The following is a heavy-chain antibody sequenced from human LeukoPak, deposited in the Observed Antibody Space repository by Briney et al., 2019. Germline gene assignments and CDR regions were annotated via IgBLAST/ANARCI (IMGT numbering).Heavy chain of an antibody. CDR2: INPNSGNT. CDR1: GYTFTGYY. Sequence: ASVKVSCKASGYTFTGYYMHWVRQAPGQGLEWMGWINPNSGNTGYAQKFQGRVTMTRNTSISTAYMELSSLRSEDTAVYYCARGWDACSSTSCPRKHWFDPWGQGTLVTVSS. CDR3: ARGWDACSSTSCPRKHWFDP. V-gene: IGHV1-8*02. D-gene: IGHD2-2*01. J-gene: IGHJ5*02.